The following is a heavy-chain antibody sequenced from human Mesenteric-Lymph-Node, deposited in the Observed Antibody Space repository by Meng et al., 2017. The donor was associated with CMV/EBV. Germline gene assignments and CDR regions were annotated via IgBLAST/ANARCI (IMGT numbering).Heavy chain of an antibody. CDR3: ARAYCGNVACAPDY. J-gene: IGHJ4*02. D-gene: IGHD2-21*01. V-gene: IGHV3-7*04. CDR2: INPDGTEE. Sequence: GGSLRLSCAASGFTFSDDCMTWVRQAPGKGLEWVASINPDGTEEFYVDSVKGRFTLSRDNAKNSLFLQMSTLRVEDTAVYYCARAYCGNVACAPDYWGQGTLVTVSS. CDR1: GFTFSDDC.